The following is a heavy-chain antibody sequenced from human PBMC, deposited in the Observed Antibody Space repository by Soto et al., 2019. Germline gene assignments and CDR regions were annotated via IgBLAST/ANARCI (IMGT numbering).Heavy chain of an antibody. D-gene: IGHD1-7*01. CDR1: GGSISSYY. CDR2: IYYSGST. J-gene: IGHJ6*03. Sequence: SETLSLTCTVSGGSISSYYWSWIRQPPGKGLEWIGYIYYSGSTNYNPSLKSRVTISVDTSKNQFSLKLSSVTAADTAVYYCATGLTGSTGYYYYYIDAWGKGTTVTVSS. V-gene: IGHV4-59*01. CDR3: ATGLTGSTGYYYYYIDA.